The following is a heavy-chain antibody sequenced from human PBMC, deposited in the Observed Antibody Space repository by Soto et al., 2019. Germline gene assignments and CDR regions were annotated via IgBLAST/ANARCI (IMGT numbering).Heavy chain of an antibody. CDR2: ITWNSGSV. Sequence: GGSLRLSCAASGFTFDDYAMHWVRQAPGKGLEWVSGITWNSGSVVYTGSVKGRFTISRDNAKNSLYLQMNSLRFEDTAVYYCAKSRGTAGRTLDYWGQGTLVTVYS. D-gene: IGHD1-1*01. J-gene: IGHJ4*02. CDR3: AKSRGTAGRTLDY. V-gene: IGHV3-9*01. CDR1: GFTFDDYA.